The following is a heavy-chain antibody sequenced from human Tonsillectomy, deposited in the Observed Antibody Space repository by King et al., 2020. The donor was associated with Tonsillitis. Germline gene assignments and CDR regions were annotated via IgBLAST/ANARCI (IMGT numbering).Heavy chain of an antibody. CDR3: ARHGSAYSVDY. V-gene: IGHV3-23*03. CDR1: GFTFSSYG. Sequence: VQLVVSGGGLVQPGGSLRLSCEASGFTFSSYGMSWVRQAPGKGLEWVSLIHANTGITSYADSVRGRFTISRANSKNTLDLQMNSLRADDTAVYYCARHGSAYSVDYWGQGTLVTVSS. CDR2: IHANTGIT. D-gene: IGHD2-21*01. J-gene: IGHJ4*02.